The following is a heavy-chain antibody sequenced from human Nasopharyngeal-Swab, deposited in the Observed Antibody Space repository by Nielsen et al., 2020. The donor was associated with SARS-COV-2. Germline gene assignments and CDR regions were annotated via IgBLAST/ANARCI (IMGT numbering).Heavy chain of an antibody. J-gene: IGHJ6*02. D-gene: IGHD3-10*01. CDR2: ISSSTSYI. V-gene: IGHV3-21*01. Sequence: GGSLRLSCAASGFTFSNCSMNWVRQAPGKGLEWVSSISSSTSYIYYADSVKGRFTISRDNAKNSLYLQMNSLRAEDTAVYYCARDGFGESPYYYYGMDVWGQGTTVTVSS. CDR1: GFTFSNCS. CDR3: ARDGFGESPYYYYGMDV.